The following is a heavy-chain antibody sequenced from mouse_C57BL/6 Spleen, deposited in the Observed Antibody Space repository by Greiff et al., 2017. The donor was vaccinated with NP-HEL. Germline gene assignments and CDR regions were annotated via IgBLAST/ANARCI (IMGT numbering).Heavy chain of an antibody. V-gene: IGHV5-4*03. D-gene: IGHD2-4*01. CDR3: ARRGDYEYYFDY. Sequence: EVNLVESGGGLVKPGGSLKLSCAASGFTFSSYAMSWVRQTPEKRLEWVATISDGGSYTYYPDNVKGRFTISRDNAKNNLYLQMSHLKSEDTAMYYCARRGDYEYYFDYWGQGTTLTVSS. CDR1: GFTFSSYA. CDR2: ISDGGSYT. J-gene: IGHJ2*01.